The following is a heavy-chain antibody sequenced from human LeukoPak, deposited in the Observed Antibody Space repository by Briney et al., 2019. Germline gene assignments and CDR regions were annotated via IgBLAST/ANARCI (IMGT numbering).Heavy chain of an antibody. CDR1: GGSISTYY. V-gene: IGHV4-59*01. D-gene: IGHD1-26*01. Sequence: PSETLSLTCTVSGGSISTYYWSWIRQPPGKRLEWIGFIHYSGSTNYNPSLKSRVTVSLDMSKNHFSLKLSSVTAADTAVYYCATSIYTGSYNWLDPWGQGTLVTVSS. CDR2: IHYSGST. CDR3: ATSIYTGSYNWLDP. J-gene: IGHJ5*02.